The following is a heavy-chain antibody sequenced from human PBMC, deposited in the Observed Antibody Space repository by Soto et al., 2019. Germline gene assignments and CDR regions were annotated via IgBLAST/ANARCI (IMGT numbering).Heavy chain of an antibody. V-gene: IGHV3-33*01. CDR3: ARDGDLGYCSSTSCFADNWFDP. CDR2: IWEDGSNK. Sequence: QVQLVESGGGVVQPGRSLRLSCAASGFTFSSYGMHWVRQAPGKGLEWVAVIWEDGSNKYYADSVKGRFTISRDNSKNTLYLQMNSLRAEDTAVYYCARDGDLGYCSSTSCFADNWFDPWGQGTLVTVSS. J-gene: IGHJ5*02. D-gene: IGHD2-2*01. CDR1: GFTFSSYG.